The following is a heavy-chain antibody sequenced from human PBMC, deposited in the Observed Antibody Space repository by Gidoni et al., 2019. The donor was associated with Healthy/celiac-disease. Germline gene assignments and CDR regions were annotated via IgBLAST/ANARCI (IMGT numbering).Heavy chain of an antibody. V-gene: IGHV3-23*01. CDR1: AFTFSSSA. D-gene: IGHD5-12*01. CDR3: ALSKGVATISTFDY. J-gene: IGHJ4*02. CDR2: ISGSGGST. Sequence: EVQLLESGGGLVQPGGSLRLSCAASAFTFSSSAMSCVRQAPGKGWEWVSGISGSGGSTYYADAVKGRLTISRDNSKNTLYLQMNSLRAEDTAVYYWALSKGVATISTFDYWGQGTLVTVSS.